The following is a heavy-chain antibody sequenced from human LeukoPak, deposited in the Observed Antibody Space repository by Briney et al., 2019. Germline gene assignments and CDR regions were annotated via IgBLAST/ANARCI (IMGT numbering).Heavy chain of an antibody. CDR1: GGSFSGYY. J-gene: IGHJ5*02. Sequence: PETLSLTCAVYGGSFSGYYWSWIRQPPGKGLEWIGEINHSGSTNYNPSLKSRVTISVDTSKNQFSLKLSSVTAADTAVYYCARASRSWFDPWGQGTLVTVSS. CDR3: ARASRSWFDP. V-gene: IGHV4-34*01. CDR2: INHSGST.